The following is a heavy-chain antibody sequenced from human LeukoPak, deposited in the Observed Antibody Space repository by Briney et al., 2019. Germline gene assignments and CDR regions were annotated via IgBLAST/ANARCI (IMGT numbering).Heavy chain of an antibody. CDR1: GFTFSSYW. J-gene: IGHJ3*02. D-gene: IGHD3-10*01. V-gene: IGHV3-66*04. CDR2: IYSGGNT. CDR3: ARPMVRDDAFDM. Sequence: GGSLRLSCAASGFTFSSYWMSWVRQAPGKGLEWVSFIYSGGNTYYADSVKGRFTISRDNSKNTLYLQMNSLRPEDTAMYYCARPMVRDDAFDMWGQGTMVTVSS.